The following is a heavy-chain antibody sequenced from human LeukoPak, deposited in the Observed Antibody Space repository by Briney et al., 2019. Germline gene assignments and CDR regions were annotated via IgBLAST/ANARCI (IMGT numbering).Heavy chain of an antibody. D-gene: IGHD4-17*01. CDR3: AKDSEDGDYVFDY. J-gene: IGHJ4*02. V-gene: IGHV3-23*01. Sequence: GGSLRLSCAASGFTFSSYAMSWVRQAPGKGLEWVSAISGSGGSTYYADSVRGRFTISRDNSKNTLYLQMNSLRAEDTAVYYCAKDSEDGDYVFDYWGQGTLVTVSS. CDR1: GFTFSSYA. CDR2: ISGSGGST.